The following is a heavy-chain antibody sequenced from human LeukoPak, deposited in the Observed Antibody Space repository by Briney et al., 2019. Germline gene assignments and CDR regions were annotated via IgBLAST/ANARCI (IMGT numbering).Heavy chain of an antibody. D-gene: IGHD5-12*01. CDR3: VRSTYSASRFDY. V-gene: IGHV3-74*01. CDR2: INSDGSST. J-gene: IGHJ4*02. Sequence: PGGSLRLSCAASGFTFSSHWMHWVRQAPGKGLVWVSRINSDGSSTSYADSVKGRITISRDNAKNTLYLQMNSLRAEDTAVYYCVRSTYSASRFDYWGQGTLVTVSS. CDR1: GFTFSSHW.